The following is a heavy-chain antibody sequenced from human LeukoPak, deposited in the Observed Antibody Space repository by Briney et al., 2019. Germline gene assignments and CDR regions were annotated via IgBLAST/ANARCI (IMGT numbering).Heavy chain of an antibody. CDR3: ARDEYSSSWYYDYYYGMDV. Sequence: PEGSLRLSCAASGFTFSSYSMNWVRQAPGKGLEWVSSISSSSSYIYYADSVKGRFTISRDNAKNSLYLQMNSLRAEDTAVYYCARDEYSSSWYYDYYYGMDVWGQGTTVTVSS. V-gene: IGHV3-21*01. CDR2: ISSSSSYI. D-gene: IGHD6-13*01. J-gene: IGHJ6*02. CDR1: GFTFSSYS.